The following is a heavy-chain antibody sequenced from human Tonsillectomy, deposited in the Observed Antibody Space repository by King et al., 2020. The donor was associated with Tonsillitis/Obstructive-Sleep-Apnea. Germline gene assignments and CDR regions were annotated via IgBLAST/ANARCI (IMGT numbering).Heavy chain of an antibody. Sequence: VQLVESGGGLVQPGGSLRLSCAASGFTFSSYEMNWVRQAPGKGLEWGSYISSSGSTIYYADSVKGRFTISRDNAKNSLYLQMNSLRAEDTAVYYCARDLREDVVVAAHYWGQGTLVTVSS. CDR1: GFTFSSYE. D-gene: IGHD1-26*01. J-gene: IGHJ4*02. CDR2: ISSSGSTI. CDR3: ARDLREDVVVAAHY. V-gene: IGHV3-48*03.